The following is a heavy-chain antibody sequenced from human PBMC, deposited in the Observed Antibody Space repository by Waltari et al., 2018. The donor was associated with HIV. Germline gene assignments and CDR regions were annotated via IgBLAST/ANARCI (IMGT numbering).Heavy chain of an antibody. D-gene: IGHD4-17*01. V-gene: IGHV1-18*04. CDR1: GYTFVSYS. J-gene: IGHJ4*02. Sequence: QVQLLQSGAEVKNPGASVKVSCKASGYTFVSYSLNWVRQAPGRGLEWLGWINTHSGDANYTQSLPDRVTMTIEAATNTAYMELRSLTYDDTALYYCARGTYGDLWGQGTLVSV. CDR3: ARGTYGDL. CDR2: INTHSGDA.